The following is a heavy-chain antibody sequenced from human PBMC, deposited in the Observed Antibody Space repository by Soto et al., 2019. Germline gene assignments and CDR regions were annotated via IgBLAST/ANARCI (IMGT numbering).Heavy chain of an antibody. CDR2: IYNSGST. V-gene: IGHV4-30-4*01. Sequence: QVQLQESGPGVVEPSQTLSLTCTVSGGSINNNGYFWSWIRQPPGSGLEWIGNIYNSGSTYSNPSLKSRLNISVDTSKNQFSLQLSSVTAADTAVYYGARGPSGDKVDYWGQGTLVTVSS. D-gene: IGHD1-26*01. CDR3: ARGPSGDKVDY. J-gene: IGHJ4*02. CDR1: GGSINNNGYF.